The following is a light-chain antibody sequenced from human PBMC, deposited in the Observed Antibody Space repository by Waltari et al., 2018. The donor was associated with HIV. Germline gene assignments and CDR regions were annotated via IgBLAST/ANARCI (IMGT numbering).Light chain of an antibody. Sequence: QSVLTQPPSVSGSPGQSVTISCTGTTSDVGYYNYVSWYQQYPGKAPKLIIFDVNQRPSGVPERFSGSKSGNTASLTISGLQTADEADYFCCAYAAGHVSYVFGNGTAVAVL. CDR2: DVN. J-gene: IGLJ1*01. CDR1: TSDVGYYNY. CDR3: CAYAAGHVSYV. V-gene: IGLV2-11*01.